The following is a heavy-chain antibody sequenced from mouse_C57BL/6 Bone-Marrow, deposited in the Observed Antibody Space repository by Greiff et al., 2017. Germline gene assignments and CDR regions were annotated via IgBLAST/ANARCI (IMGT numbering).Heavy chain of an antibody. CDR2: ISYDGSN. J-gene: IGHJ4*01. CDR1: GYSITSGYY. Sequence: EESGPGLVKPSQSLSLTCSVTGYSITSGYYWNWIRQFPGNKLEWMGYISYDGSNNYNPSLKNRISITRDTSKNQFFLKLNSVTTEDTATYYCARVDYYGSSYAMDYWGQGTSVTVSS. V-gene: IGHV3-6*01. D-gene: IGHD1-1*01. CDR3: ARVDYYGSSYAMDY.